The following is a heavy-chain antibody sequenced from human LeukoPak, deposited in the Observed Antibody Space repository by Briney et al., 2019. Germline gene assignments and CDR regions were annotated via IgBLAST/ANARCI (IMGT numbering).Heavy chain of an antibody. CDR3: ARGGGDHAFDI. Sequence: GGSLRLSCAASGFTFDDYAMHWVRHAPGKGLVWVSRINNDGSHTIYADFVEGRFTVSRDNAKNTLYLQMNSLRAEDTAIYYCARGGGDHAFDIWGQGTMVTVSS. J-gene: IGHJ3*02. V-gene: IGHV3-74*01. CDR1: GFTFDDYA. CDR2: INNDGSHT. D-gene: IGHD2-21*02.